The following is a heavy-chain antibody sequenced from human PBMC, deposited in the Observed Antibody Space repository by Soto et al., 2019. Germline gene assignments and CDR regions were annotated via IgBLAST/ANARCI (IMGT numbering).Heavy chain of an antibody. Sequence: GGSLRLSCAASGFTFSGNAMSWVRQAPGKGLEWISAVSGSGGSTYYADSVKGRFTISRDYSKDTLYLQMNNLRAEDTAVYYCAKPPDYNWNDYWGQGT. CDR1: GFTFSGNA. CDR2: VSGSGGST. D-gene: IGHD1-20*01. V-gene: IGHV3-23*01. J-gene: IGHJ4*02. CDR3: AKPPDYNWNDY.